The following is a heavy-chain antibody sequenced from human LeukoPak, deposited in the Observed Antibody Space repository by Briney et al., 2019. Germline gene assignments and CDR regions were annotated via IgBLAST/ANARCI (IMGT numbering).Heavy chain of an antibody. D-gene: IGHD1-26*01. Sequence: KPSETLSLTCAVYGGSFSGYYWSWIRQPPGKGLEWIGEINHSGSTNYNPSLKSRVTISVDTSKNQFSLKLSSVTAADTAVYYCASLGAHHWFDPWGQGTLVTASS. J-gene: IGHJ5*02. CDR1: GGSFSGYY. CDR2: INHSGST. V-gene: IGHV4-34*01. CDR3: ASLGAHHWFDP.